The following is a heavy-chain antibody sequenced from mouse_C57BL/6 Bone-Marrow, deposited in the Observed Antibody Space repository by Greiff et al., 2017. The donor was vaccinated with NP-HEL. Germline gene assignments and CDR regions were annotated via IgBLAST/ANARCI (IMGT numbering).Heavy chain of an antibody. Sequence: QVQLQQPGAELVNPGASVKLSCKASGYTFTSYWMQWVKQRPGQGLEWIGEIDPSDSYTNYNQKFKGKATLTVDTSSSTAYMQLSSLTSEDSAVYYCARSDYVFDYWGQGTTLTVSS. D-gene: IGHD2-4*01. CDR2: IDPSDSYT. CDR1: GYTFTSYW. J-gene: IGHJ2*01. CDR3: ARSDYVFDY. V-gene: IGHV1-50*01.